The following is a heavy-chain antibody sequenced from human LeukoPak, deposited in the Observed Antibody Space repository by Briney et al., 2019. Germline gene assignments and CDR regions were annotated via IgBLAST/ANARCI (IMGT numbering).Heavy chain of an antibody. J-gene: IGHJ6*02. CDR2: IIPILGIA. Sequence: GASVKVSCKASGSTFSSYAISWVRQAPGQGLEWMGRIIPILGIANYAQKFQGRVTITADKSTSTAYMELSSLRSEDTAVYYCARERVWFGELFYYYGMDVWGQGTTVTVSS. CDR3: ARERVWFGELFYYYGMDV. V-gene: IGHV1-69*04. D-gene: IGHD3-10*01. CDR1: GSTFSSYA.